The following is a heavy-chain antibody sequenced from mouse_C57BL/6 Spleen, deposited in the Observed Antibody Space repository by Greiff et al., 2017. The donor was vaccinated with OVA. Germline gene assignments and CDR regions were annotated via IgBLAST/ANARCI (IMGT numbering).Heavy chain of an antibody. J-gene: IGHJ2*01. V-gene: IGHV1-26*01. CDR2: INPNNGGT. D-gene: IGHD1-1*01. Sequence: EVQLQQSGPELVKPGASVKISCKASGYTFTDYYMNWVKQSHGKSLEWIGDINPNNGGTSYNQKFKGKATLTVDKSSSTAYMELRSLTSEDSAVYYCGHGSSYGYFDYWGQGTTITVSS. CDR3: GHGSSYGYFDY. CDR1: GYTFTDYY.